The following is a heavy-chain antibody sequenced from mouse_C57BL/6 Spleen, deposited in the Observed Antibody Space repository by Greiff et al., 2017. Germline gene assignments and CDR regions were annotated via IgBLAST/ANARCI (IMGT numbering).Heavy chain of an antibody. D-gene: IGHD2-3*01. Sequence: VQLQQSGPELVKPGASVKISCKASGYAFSSSWMNWVKQRPGKGLEWIGRIYPGDGDTNYNGTFKGKATLTADTSSSTAYMQLSSLTSEDSAVYFSAKRDGYSPYYYATDYWCQGTSFTVAS. V-gene: IGHV1-82*01. CDR3: AKRDGYSPYYYATDY. CDR2: IYPGDGDT. CDR1: GYAFSSSW. J-gene: IGHJ4*01.